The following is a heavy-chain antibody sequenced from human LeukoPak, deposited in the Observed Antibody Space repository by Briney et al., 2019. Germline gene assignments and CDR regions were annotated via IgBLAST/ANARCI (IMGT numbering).Heavy chain of an antibody. J-gene: IGHJ4*02. D-gene: IGHD5-18*01. V-gene: IGHV3-9*01. Sequence: GGSLRLSCAASGFTFDDYAMHWVRQAPGKGLEWVSGISWNSGSIGYADSVKGRFTISRDNAKNSLYLQMNSLRAEDTALYYCAKGADFGTAMGSRYFDYWGQGTLVTVSS. CDR3: AKGADFGTAMGSRYFDY. CDR2: ISWNSGSI. CDR1: GFTFDDYA.